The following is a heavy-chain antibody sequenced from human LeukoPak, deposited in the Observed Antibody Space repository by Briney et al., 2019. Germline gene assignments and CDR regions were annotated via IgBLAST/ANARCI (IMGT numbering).Heavy chain of an antibody. CDR1: EFSVGSNY. Sequence: GGSLRLSCAASEFSVGSNYMTWVRRAPGKGLEWVSLIYSGGSTYYADSVKGRFTISRDNSKNTLYLQMNSLRGEDTAVYYCARDGYSGSYYRLYYFFMDVWGKGTTVTVSS. J-gene: IGHJ6*03. D-gene: IGHD1-26*01. CDR2: IYSGGST. V-gene: IGHV3-66*01. CDR3: ARDGYSGSYYRLYYFFMDV.